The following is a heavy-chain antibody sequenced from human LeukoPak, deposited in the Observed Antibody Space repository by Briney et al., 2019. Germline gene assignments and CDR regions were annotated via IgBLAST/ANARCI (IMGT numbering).Heavy chain of an antibody. CDR2: IYYSGST. CDR1: GSSISSGDYY. J-gene: IGHJ4*02. V-gene: IGHV4-30-4*01. D-gene: IGHD2-15*01. Sequence: SQTLSLTCTVSGSSISSGDYYWSWIRQPPGKGLEWIGYIYYSGSTYYNPSLKSRVTISVDTSKNQFSLKLSSVTAADTAVYYCAREGYCSGGSCYSGIDYWGQGTLVTVSS. CDR3: AREGYCSGGSCYSGIDY.